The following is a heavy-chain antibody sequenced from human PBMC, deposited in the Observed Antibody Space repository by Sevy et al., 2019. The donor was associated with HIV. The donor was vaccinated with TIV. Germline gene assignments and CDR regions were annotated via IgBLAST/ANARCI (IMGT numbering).Heavy chain of an antibody. CDR3: ARAIALADSY. CDR2: IKPDGSKK. Sequence: GGSLRLSCAASGFTFSIYWMTWVRQAPGKGLEWVANIKPDGSKKYYVDSVKGRFTISRDNAENSLYLQMNSLRAEDTAVYYCARAIALADSYWGQGTQFTVSS. D-gene: IGHD6-13*01. J-gene: IGHJ4*02. CDR1: GFTFSIYW. V-gene: IGHV3-7*01.